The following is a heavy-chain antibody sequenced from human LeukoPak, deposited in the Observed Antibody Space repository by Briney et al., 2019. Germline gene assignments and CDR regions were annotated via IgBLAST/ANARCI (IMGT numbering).Heavy chain of an antibody. J-gene: IGHJ4*02. CDR1: GFTFTSYW. D-gene: IGHD2-8*01. CDR2: INSDGTIT. CDR3: ARGLEGYCTNGVCSMPDY. V-gene: IGHV3-74*01. Sequence: GGSLRLSCAASGFTFTSYWMHWVRQAPGKGLVWLSRINSDGTITSYADSLEGRFTISRDNAKNSLYLQMNSLRAEDTAVYYCARGLEGYCTNGVCSMPDYWGQGTLVAVSS.